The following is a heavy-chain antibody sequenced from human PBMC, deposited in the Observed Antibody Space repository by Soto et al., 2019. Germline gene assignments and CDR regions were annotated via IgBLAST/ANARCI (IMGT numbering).Heavy chain of an antibody. CDR1: GDSVSTGY. J-gene: IGHJ5*02. D-gene: IGHD3-22*01. CDR3: ARSYYDTTGLAVDP. V-gene: IGHV4-59*02. CDR2: MYFGGSF. Sequence: QTQLQESGPGLVKPSETLSLTCNVSGDSVSTGYWSWIRQPPGKGLEWIGFMYFGGSFNYNPSLTSRVTISVDSSKNQFYLKVTSVTAADTAVYYCARSYYDTTGLAVDPWGQGTLVTVSS.